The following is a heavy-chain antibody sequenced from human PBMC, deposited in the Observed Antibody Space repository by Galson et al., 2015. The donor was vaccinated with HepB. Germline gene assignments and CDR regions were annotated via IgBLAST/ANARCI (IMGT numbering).Heavy chain of an antibody. CDR1: GFTFDDYA. Sequence: SLRLSCASSGFTFDDYAMHWVRHASGKGLESVSGISWNSGSIGYADSVKGRFTISRDNAKTSLYLQMNSLRPEDTALYYCAKDKAWNYYYYMDVWGKGTTVTVSS. CDR2: ISWNSGSI. CDR3: AKDKAWNYYYYMDV. V-gene: IGHV3-9*01. J-gene: IGHJ6*03.